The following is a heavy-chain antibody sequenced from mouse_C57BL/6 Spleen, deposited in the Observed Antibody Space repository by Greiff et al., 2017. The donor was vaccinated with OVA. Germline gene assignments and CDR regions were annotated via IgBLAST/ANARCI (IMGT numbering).Heavy chain of an antibody. V-gene: IGHV1-59*01. CDR2: IDPSDSYT. Sequence: VQLQQPGAELVRPGTSVKLSCKASGYTFTSYWMHWVKQRPGQGLEWIGVIDPSDSYTNYNQKFKGKATLTVDTSSSTAYMQLSSLTSEDSAVYYCARSSVYGYDVGYWGQGTTLTVSS. CDR3: ARSSVYGYDVGY. D-gene: IGHD2-2*01. J-gene: IGHJ2*01. CDR1: GYTFTSYW.